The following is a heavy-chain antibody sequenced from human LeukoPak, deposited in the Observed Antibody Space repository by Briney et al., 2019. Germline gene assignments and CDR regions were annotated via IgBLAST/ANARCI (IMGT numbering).Heavy chain of an antibody. CDR1: GYTFTSYG. D-gene: IGHD2-15*01. CDR3: ARGYCSGGSCYSGRRNWFDP. V-gene: IGHV1-2*04. J-gene: IGHJ5*02. CDR2: INPNSGGT. Sequence: ASVKVSCKASGYTFTSYGISWVRQAPGLGLEWMGWINPNSGGTNYAQKFQGWVTMTRDTSISTAYMELSRLRSDDTAVYYCARGYCSGGSCYSGRRNWFDPWGQGTLVTVSS.